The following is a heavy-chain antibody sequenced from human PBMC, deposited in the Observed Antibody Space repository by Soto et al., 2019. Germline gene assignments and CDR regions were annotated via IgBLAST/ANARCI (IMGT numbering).Heavy chain of an antibody. Sequence: PGGSLRLSCAASGFVYSTYAMHWVRLSPGKGLEWVALIWNDGSKKYYVDSVKGRFTISRDNSQNTLNLQMDSLRAEDTAVYYCAKDVGQWVETFDYWGHGTLVTVSS. CDR2: IWNDGSKK. V-gene: IGHV3-33*06. CDR1: GFVYSTYA. J-gene: IGHJ4*01. CDR3: AKDVGQWVETFDY. D-gene: IGHD6-19*01.